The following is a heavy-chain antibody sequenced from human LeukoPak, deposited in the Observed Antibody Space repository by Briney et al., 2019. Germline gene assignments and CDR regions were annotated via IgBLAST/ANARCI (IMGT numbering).Heavy chain of an antibody. CDR1: GFTFSNYW. CDR3: ARDLGQYYDTSDNWFDP. Sequence: AGGSLRLSCAASGFTFSNYWMHWVRQAPGKGLVWVSRNSDGINTSYADSVEGRFTISRDNAKNTLNLQMNSLRAEDTAVYYCARDLGQYYDTSDNWFDPWGQGTLVTVSS. V-gene: IGHV3-74*01. D-gene: IGHD3-22*01. CDR2: NSDGINT. J-gene: IGHJ5*02.